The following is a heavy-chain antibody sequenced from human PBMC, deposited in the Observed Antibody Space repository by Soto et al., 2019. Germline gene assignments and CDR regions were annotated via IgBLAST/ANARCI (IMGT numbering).Heavy chain of an antibody. Sequence: VQLAECGGGLVPPGGSLRLYCAGAGFTFSSYWMSWVRQAPGKGLEWVANIKQDGSEKYYVDSVNGRFTISRDNAKNSLYLQMHSLRVEDTAVYYCAREKRANGYFDYWGQGTLVAVSP. CDR3: AREKRANGYFDY. CDR2: IKQDGSEK. CDR1: GFTFSSYW. V-gene: IGHV3-7*01. D-gene: IGHD6-25*01. J-gene: IGHJ4*02.